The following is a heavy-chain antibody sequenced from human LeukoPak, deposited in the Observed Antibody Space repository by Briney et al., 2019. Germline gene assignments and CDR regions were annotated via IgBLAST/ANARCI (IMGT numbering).Heavy chain of an antibody. Sequence: GGSLRLSCAASGFTFSSYAMSWVCQARGKGREWGSAISGSGGSTYYADSVKGRFTISRDNAKNSLYLQMNSLRAEDTAVYYCARAYGSSSPFDYWGQGTLVTVSS. J-gene: IGHJ4*02. V-gene: IGHV3-23*01. CDR1: GFTFSSYA. CDR2: ISGSGGST. CDR3: ARAYGSSSPFDY. D-gene: IGHD6-6*01.